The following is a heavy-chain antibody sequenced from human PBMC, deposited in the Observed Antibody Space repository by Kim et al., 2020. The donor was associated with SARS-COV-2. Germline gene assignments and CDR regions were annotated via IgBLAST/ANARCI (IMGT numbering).Heavy chain of an antibody. Sequence: GGSLRLSCAASGFTVSSNYMSWVRQAPGKGLEWVSVIYSGGSTYYADSVKGRFTISRDNSKNTLYLQMNSLRAEDTAVYYCARDYSSGWVGSEGAFDIWGQGTMVTVSS. D-gene: IGHD6-19*01. CDR2: IYSGGST. J-gene: IGHJ3*02. V-gene: IGHV3-53*01. CDR3: ARDYSSGWVGSEGAFDI. CDR1: GFTVSSNY.